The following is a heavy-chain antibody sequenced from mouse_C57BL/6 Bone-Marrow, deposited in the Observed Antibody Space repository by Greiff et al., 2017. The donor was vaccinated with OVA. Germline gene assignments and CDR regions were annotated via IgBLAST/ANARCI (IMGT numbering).Heavy chain of an antibody. CDR1: GYTFTDYY. J-gene: IGHJ3*01. Sequence: EVQLQQSGPELVKPGASVKISCKASGYTFTDYYMNWVKQSHGKSLEWIGDINPNNGGTSYTQKFKGKATLTVDKSSSTAYMELRSLTSEDSAVYYCARWYSKFAYWGQGTLVTVSA. CDR2: INPNNGGT. V-gene: IGHV1-26*01. CDR3: ARWYSKFAY. D-gene: IGHD2-5*01.